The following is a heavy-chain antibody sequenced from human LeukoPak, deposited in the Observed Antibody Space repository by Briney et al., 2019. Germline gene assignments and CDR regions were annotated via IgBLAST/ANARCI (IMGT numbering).Heavy chain of an antibody. J-gene: IGHJ6*02. V-gene: IGHV3-48*01. CDR3: ARVLLWFGDPFGMDV. CDR2: ISSSSSTI. CDR1: GFTFSSYS. Sequence: GGSLRLSCAASGFTFSSYSMNWVRQAPGKGLEWVSYISSSSSTIYYADSVKGRFTTSRDNAMNSLYLQMNSLRAEDTAVYYCARVLLWFGDPFGMDVWGQGTTVTVSS. D-gene: IGHD3-10*01.